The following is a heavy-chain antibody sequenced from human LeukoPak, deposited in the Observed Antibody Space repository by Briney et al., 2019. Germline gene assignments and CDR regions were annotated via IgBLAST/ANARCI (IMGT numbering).Heavy chain of an antibody. J-gene: IGHJ6*02. V-gene: IGHV3-23*01. D-gene: IGHD3-22*01. CDR2: ISGSGGST. Sequence: TGGSLRLSCAASGFTFSSYAMSWVRQAPGKGLEWVSAISGSGGSTCYADSVKGRFTISRDNSKNTLYLQMNSLRAEDTAVYYCARSRGWLFPTYYYCGMDVWGQGTTVTVSS. CDR3: ARSRGWLFPTYYYCGMDV. CDR1: GFTFSSYA.